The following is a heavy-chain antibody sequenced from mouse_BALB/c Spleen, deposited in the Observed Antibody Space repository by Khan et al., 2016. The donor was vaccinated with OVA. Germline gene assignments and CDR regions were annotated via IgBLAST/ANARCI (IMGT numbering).Heavy chain of an antibody. V-gene: IGHV5-6-3*01. J-gene: IGHJ2*01. Sequence: EVELVESGGGLVQPGGSLKLSCAASGFTFSSYGMSWVRQTPDKRLELVATINTNVGSTYYPDSVKGRFTLSRDNAKNTLYLQMSSLKSEDTAMYYCARVGIIYYGNYAYYFDYWGQGTTLTVSS. D-gene: IGHD2-1*01. CDR2: INTNVGST. CDR1: GFTFSSYG. CDR3: ARVGIIYYGNYAYYFDY.